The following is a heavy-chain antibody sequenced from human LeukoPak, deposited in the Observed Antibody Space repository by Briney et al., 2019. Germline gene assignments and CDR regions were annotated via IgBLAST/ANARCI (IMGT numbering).Heavy chain of an antibody. J-gene: IGHJ6*02. CDR1: GFTFSSYS. V-gene: IGHV3-21*01. CDR3: ARVSGYSGYDSRDTRNYYYYGMDV. CDR2: ISSSSSYI. Sequence: GGSLRLSCAASGFTFSSYSMNWVRQAPGKGLEWVSSISSSSSYIYYADSVKGRFTISRDNAKNSLYLQMNSLRAEDTAVYYCARVSGYSGYDSRDTRNYYYYGMDVWGQGTTVTVSS. D-gene: IGHD5-12*01.